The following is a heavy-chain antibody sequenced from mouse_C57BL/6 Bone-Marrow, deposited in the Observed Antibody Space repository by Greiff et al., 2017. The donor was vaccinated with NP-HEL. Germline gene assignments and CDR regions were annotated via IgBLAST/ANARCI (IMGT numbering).Heavy chain of an antibody. CDR1: GYTFTDYY. CDR3: ARWLLFDY. CDR2: IYPGSGNT. Sequence: QVQLQQSGAELVRPGASVKLSCKASGYTFTDYYINWVKQRPGQGLEWIARIYPGSGNTYYNEKFKGKATLTAEKSSITAYMQLSSLTSEDSAVYFCARWLLFDYWGQGTTLTVSS. V-gene: IGHV1-76*01. J-gene: IGHJ2*01. D-gene: IGHD2-3*01.